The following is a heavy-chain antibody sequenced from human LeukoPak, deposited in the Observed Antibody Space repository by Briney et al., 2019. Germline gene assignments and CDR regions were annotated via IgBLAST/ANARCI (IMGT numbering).Heavy chain of an antibody. V-gene: IGHV3-21*01. CDR1: GFTFSSYS. CDR2: ISSSSSYI. Sequence: GGSLRLSCAASGFTFSSYSMNWVRQAPGKGLEWVSSISSSSSYIYYADSVKGRFTISRDNAKNSLYLQMNSLRAEDTAVYYCARDLTTVVTPYASDIWGQGTMVTVSS. CDR3: ARDLTTVVTPYASDI. J-gene: IGHJ3*02. D-gene: IGHD4-23*01.